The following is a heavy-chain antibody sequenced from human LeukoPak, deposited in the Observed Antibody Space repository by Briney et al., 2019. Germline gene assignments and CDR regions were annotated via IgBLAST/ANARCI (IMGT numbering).Heavy chain of an antibody. CDR1: GGTFSSYT. Sequence: SVQVSCKASGGTFSSYTISWVRQAPGKGLEWMGRIIPILGIANYAQKFQGRVTITADKSTSTAYMELSSLRSEDTAVYYCARVSYYDSSGYYFDYWGQGTLVTVSS. V-gene: IGHV1-69*02. D-gene: IGHD3-22*01. CDR3: ARVSYYDSSGYYFDY. CDR2: IIPILGIA. J-gene: IGHJ4*02.